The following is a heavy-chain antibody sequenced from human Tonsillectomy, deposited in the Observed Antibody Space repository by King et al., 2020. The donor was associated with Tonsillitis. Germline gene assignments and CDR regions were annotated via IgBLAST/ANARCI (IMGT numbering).Heavy chain of an antibody. Sequence: QLVQSGGGLVQPGGSLRLSCAASGFTFTSYAMSWVRQAPGKGLEWVSAISGSGGCAYYAASVMGRFTISRDNSKNTLYLQMNSLRAEDTAVYYCAGTEIRGVIILDYYMDVWGKGTTVTVSS. CDR1: GFTFTSYA. D-gene: IGHD3-10*01. CDR2: ISGSGGCA. V-gene: IGHV3-23*04. J-gene: IGHJ6*03. CDR3: AGTEIRGVIILDYYMDV.